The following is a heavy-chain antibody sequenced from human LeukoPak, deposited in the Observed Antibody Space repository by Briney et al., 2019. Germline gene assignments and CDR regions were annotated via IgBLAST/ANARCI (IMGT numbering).Heavy chain of an antibody. Sequence: SQTLSLTCAISGDSLSSNSVAWNWIRQSPSRGLEWLGRTYYRSKWYTDYAESVKSRITINPDTSKNQFSLQLNSVTPEDTAVYYCARIKQQLADYWGQGTLVTVSS. CDR2: TYYRSKWYT. CDR1: GDSLSSNSVA. V-gene: IGHV6-1*01. J-gene: IGHJ4*02. CDR3: ARIKQQLADY. D-gene: IGHD6-13*01.